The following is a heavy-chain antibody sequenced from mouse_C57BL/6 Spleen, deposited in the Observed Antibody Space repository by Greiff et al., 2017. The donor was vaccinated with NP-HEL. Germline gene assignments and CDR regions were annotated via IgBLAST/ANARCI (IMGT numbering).Heavy chain of an antibody. Sequence: VQLQQSGAELVRPGASVKLSCTASGFNIKDDYMHWVKQRPEQGLEWIGWIDPENGDTEYASKFQGQATITADTSSNTAYLQLSSLTSEDTAVYYCTMITTGYFDYWGQGTTLTVSS. CDR1: GFNIKDDY. CDR3: TMITTGYFDY. D-gene: IGHD2-4*01. CDR2: IDPENGDT. V-gene: IGHV14-4*01. J-gene: IGHJ2*01.